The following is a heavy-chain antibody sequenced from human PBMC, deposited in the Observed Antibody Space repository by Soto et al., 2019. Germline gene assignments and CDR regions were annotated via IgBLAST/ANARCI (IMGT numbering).Heavy chain of an antibody. CDR2: VYYSGST. D-gene: IGHD7-27*01. J-gene: IGHJ3*02. CDR1: GGSISSSSYY. V-gene: IGHV4-39*01. Sequence: SETLSLTCTVSGGSISSSSYYWGWIRQPPGKGLEWIGNVYYSGSTYYNPSLKSRVTISVDTSKNQFSLKPSSVTAADTAVYYCARHVNPWAQGAFDIWGQGTMVTVSS. CDR3: ARHVNPWAQGAFDI.